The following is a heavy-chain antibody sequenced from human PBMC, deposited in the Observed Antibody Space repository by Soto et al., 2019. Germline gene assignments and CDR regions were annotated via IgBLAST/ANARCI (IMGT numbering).Heavy chain of an antibody. CDR3: ARDKITGLFDY. V-gene: IGHV4-39*02. CDR1: GGSITSSSYY. D-gene: IGHD2-8*02. Sequence: PSETLSLTCSVSGGSITSSSYYWGWIRQPPGKGLECIGNIYYDGNTYYNPSLKSRVTISLDTSKNQFSLKLTSVTAADTAVYYCARDKITGLFDYWGQGTLVTVSS. CDR2: IYYDGNT. J-gene: IGHJ4*02.